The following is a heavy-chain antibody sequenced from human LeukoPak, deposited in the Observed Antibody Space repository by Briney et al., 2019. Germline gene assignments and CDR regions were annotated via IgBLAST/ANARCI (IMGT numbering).Heavy chain of an antibody. CDR3: ARDGYGGNLAY. CDR1: GGSFSGYY. Sequence: SETLSLTCAVYGGSFSGYYWSRIRQPPGKGLEWIGEINHSGSTNYNPSLKSRVTISVDTSKNQFSLKLSSVTAADTAVYYCARDGYGGNLAYWGQGTLVTVSS. D-gene: IGHD4-23*01. V-gene: IGHV4-34*01. J-gene: IGHJ4*02. CDR2: INHSGST.